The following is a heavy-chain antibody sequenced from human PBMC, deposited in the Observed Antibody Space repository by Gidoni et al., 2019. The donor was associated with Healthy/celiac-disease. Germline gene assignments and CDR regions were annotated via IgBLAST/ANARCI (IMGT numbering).Heavy chain of an antibody. J-gene: IGHJ4*02. CDR2: INPSGGST. Sequence: QVQLVQSGAEVKKPGASVKVSCKASGYTFTSYYMHWVRQAPGQGLEWMGIINPSGGSTSYAQKFQGRVTMTRDTSTSTVYMELSSLRSEDTAVYYCAVIFIAAADVAYWGQGTLVTVSS. CDR1: GYTFTSYY. V-gene: IGHV1-46*03. D-gene: IGHD6-13*01. CDR3: AVIFIAAADVAY.